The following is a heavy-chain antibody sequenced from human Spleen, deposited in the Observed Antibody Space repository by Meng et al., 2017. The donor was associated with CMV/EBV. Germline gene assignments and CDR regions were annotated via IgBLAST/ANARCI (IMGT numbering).Heavy chain of an antibody. Sequence: GGSLRLSCATSGFTFDDYALHWVRQVPGKGLEWVSLISWDGATIHYADSVEGRFTISRDNSEDSLFLQMDGLRPEDTAFYYCARGGPKYSSGWSDFDYWGQGALVTVSS. D-gene: IGHD6-19*01. J-gene: IGHJ4*02. V-gene: IGHV3-43D*03. CDR1: GFTFDDYA. CDR2: ISWDGATI. CDR3: ARGGPKYSSGWSDFDY.